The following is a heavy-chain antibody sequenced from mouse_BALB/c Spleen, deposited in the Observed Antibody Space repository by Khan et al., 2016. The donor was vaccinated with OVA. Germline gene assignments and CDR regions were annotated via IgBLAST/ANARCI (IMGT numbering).Heavy chain of an antibody. CDR1: GFAFSSYS. Sequence: EVELVESGGGLVKPGGSLKLSCAASGFAFSSYSMSWVRQTPEKRLEWVATITSGGSYTYYPDSVKGRFTISRDNAKNTLYLQMSSLKSEDTGMYYCTGDRNYYGSSFYFDYWGQGTTLTVSS. CDR3: TGDRNYYGSSFYFDY. CDR2: ITSGGSYT. D-gene: IGHD1-1*01. V-gene: IGHV5-6-4*01. J-gene: IGHJ2*01.